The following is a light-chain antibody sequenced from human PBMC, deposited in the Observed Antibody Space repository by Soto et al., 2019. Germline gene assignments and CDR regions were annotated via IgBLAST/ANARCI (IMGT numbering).Light chain of an antibody. J-gene: IGKJ5*01. V-gene: IGKV1-39*01. Sequence: DIQMTQFPSSLSASVGDTVTIACRSSQSITSYLNWYQQKPGKAPKHLIYAASSLQTGVPSRFTGSGSGTEFTLTIDSLQPEDFATYYCQQSYTTPRITFGQGTRLEIK. CDR3: QQSYTTPRIT. CDR1: QSITSY. CDR2: AAS.